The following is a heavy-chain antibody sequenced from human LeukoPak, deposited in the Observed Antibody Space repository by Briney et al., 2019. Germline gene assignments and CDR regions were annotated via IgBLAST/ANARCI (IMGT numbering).Heavy chain of an antibody. CDR2: INPNSGGT. CDR1: GYTFTGYY. CDR3: AIDGGELVAFDI. D-gene: IGHD2-21*01. V-gene: IGHV1-2*02. J-gene: IGHJ3*02. Sequence: ASLKVSCKASGYTFTGYYMHWVRQAPGQGLEWMGWINPNSGGTNYAQTFQGRVTMTRDTTISTPYMDKSRLRSDATAVYYCAIDGGELVAFDIWGQGTSVTVSS.